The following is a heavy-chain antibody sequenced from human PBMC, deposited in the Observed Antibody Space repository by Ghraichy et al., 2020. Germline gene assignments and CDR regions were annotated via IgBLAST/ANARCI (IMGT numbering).Heavy chain of an antibody. CDR2: IYYTATT. CDR3: ARGVRKPATDYWYIDL. V-gene: IGHV4-39*07. Sequence: SQTLSLTCTVSGGSISSFTYYWVWIRQSPGEGLEGIGTIYYTATTFYNPSLGSRVTMSVDTSTNRFSLKLTSVSAADTAVYYCARGVRKPATDYWYIDLWGRGTLVTVSS. D-gene: IGHD6-13*01. CDR1: GGSISSFTYY. J-gene: IGHJ2*01.